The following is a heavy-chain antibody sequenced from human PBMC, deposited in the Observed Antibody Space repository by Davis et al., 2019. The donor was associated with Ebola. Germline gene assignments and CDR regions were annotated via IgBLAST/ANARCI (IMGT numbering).Heavy chain of an antibody. CDR3: TTGFGSSWYG. CDR2: LKSIPDGGTT. D-gene: IGHD6-13*01. V-gene: IGHV3-15*01. Sequence: PGGSLRLSCAASGFTFSNYAMSWVRQAPGKGLVWVGRLKSIPDGGTTDYGAPVKGRFTISRDASKNTVDLQMNSLKTEDTGVYYCTTGFGSSWYGWGQGTLVTVSS. J-gene: IGHJ4*02. CDR1: GFTFSNYA.